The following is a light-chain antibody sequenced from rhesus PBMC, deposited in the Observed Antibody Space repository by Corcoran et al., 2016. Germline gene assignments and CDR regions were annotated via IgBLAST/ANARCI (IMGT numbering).Light chain of an antibody. J-gene: IGKJ4*01. Sequence: EIVMTQSPATLSLSPGERATPSCRASQSTNYNLAWYHQKPGQPPRLLIYDTSNRATDTPDRFTGRGSWTDFTLTLTSLEPDDVGVYFCHQESDWPLPFSGGTKVDIK. V-gene: IGKV3-35*01. CDR3: HQESDWPLP. CDR2: DTS. CDR1: QSTNYN.